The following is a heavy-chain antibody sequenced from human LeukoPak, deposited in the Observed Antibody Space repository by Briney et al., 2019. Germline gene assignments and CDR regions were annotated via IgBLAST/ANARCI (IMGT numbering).Heavy chain of an antibody. J-gene: IGHJ5*02. Sequence: SVKVSCKASGYTSTGYYMHWVRQAPGQGLEWMGGIVPIFDTPNYAQKFQGRVTITADKSTSTAYMELSSLRSEDTAVYYCARNLGLELKNWFDPWGQGTLVTVSS. D-gene: IGHD1-7*01. CDR2: IVPIFDTP. V-gene: IGHV1-69*06. CDR3: ARNLGLELKNWFDP. CDR1: GYTSTGYY.